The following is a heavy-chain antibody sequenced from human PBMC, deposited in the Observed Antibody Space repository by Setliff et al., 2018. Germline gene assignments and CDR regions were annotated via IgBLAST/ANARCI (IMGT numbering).Heavy chain of an antibody. CDR2: IDPSGNT. D-gene: IGHD3-10*01. J-gene: IGHJ3*02. CDR3: ARSLGSGVVEDPPRQVILDDGFDI. V-gene: IGHV4-61*09. CDR1: GGSISSGSNY. Sequence: SETLSLTCTVSGGSISSGSNYWSWIRQPAGRGLEWIGHIDPSGNTNYHPSLKSRVTISGDTSKNQFSLKLTSVTAADTAVYYCARSLGSGVVEDPPRQVILDDGFDIWGQGTMVTVSS.